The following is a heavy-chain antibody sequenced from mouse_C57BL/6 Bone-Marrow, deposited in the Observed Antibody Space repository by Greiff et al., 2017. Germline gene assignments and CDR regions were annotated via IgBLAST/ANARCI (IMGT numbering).Heavy chain of an antibody. Sequence: EVKLQQSGPVLVKPGASVKMSCKASGYTFTDYYMNWVKQSHGKSLEWIGVINPYNGGTSYNQKFKGKATLTVDKSSSTAYMELNSLTSEDSAVYYCARLLSPFAYWGQGTLVTVSA. V-gene: IGHV1-19*01. D-gene: IGHD2-1*01. CDR2: INPYNGGT. J-gene: IGHJ3*01. CDR1: GYTFTDYY. CDR3: ARLLSPFAY.